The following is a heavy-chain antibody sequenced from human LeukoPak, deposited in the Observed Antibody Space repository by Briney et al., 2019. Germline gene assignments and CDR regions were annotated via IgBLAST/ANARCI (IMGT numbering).Heavy chain of an antibody. CDR3: ARDNTAMVGP. CDR1: GYTFTSYG. V-gene: IGHV1-2*02. CDR2: INPNSGGT. D-gene: IGHD5-18*01. J-gene: IGHJ5*02. Sequence: ASVKVSCKASGYTFTSYGISWVRQAPGQGLEWMGWINPNSGGTNYAQKFQGRVTMTRDTSISTAYMELSRLRSDDTAVYYCARDNTAMVGPWGQGTLVTVSS.